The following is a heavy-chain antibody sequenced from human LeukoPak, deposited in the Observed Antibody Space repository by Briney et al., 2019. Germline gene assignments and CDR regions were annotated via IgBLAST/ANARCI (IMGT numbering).Heavy chain of an antibody. D-gene: IGHD3-22*01. CDR2: IKQDGSEK. CDR1: GFTFSSYW. Sequence: PGGSLRLSCAASGFTFSSYWMSWVRQAPGKVLEWVANIKQDGSEKYYVDSVKGRFTISRDNAKNSLYLQMNSLRAEDTAVYYCARDAPRYYYDSSGYWAFWGQGTLVTVSS. J-gene: IGHJ4*02. V-gene: IGHV3-7*01. CDR3: ARDAPRYYYDSSGYWAF.